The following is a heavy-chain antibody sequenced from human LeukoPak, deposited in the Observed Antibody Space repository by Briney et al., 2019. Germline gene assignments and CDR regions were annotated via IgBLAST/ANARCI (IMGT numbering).Heavy chain of an antibody. CDR1: GCSFTSYW. Sequence: GESLKISCKGSGCSFTSYWIGWVRQMPGKGLEWMGIIYPGDSDTRYSPSFQGQVTISADKSISTAYLQWSSLKASDTAMYYCAREEYSSSWHSTTFDYWGQGTLVTVSS. CDR2: IYPGDSDT. J-gene: IGHJ4*02. D-gene: IGHD6-13*01. V-gene: IGHV5-51*01. CDR3: AREEYSSSWHSTTFDY.